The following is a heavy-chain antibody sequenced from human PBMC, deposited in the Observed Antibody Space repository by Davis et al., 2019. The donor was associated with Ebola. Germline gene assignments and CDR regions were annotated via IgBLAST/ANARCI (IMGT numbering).Heavy chain of an antibody. CDR2: IIPIFGTA. D-gene: IGHD5-18*01. CDR3: ARDRTAMAPGYFDY. V-gene: IGHV1-69*13. CDR1: GYTFTSYG. J-gene: IGHJ4*02. Sequence: SVKVSCKASGYTFTSYGISWVRQAPGQGLEWMGGIIPIFGTANYAQKFQGRVTITADESTSTAYMELSSLRSEDTAVYYCARDRTAMAPGYFDYWGQGTLVTVSS.